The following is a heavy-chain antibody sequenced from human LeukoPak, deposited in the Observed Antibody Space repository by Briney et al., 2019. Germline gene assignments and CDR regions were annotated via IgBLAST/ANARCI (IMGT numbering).Heavy chain of an antibody. D-gene: IGHD3-16*01. J-gene: IGHJ6*03. V-gene: IGHV1-46*01. CDR2: INPSDGAT. CDR1: GYTFTMYY. Sequence: ASVKVSCKASGYTFTMYYIHWVRQAPGQGLEWMGMINPSDGATTYAQRFQGRVTMTRDMSTTTVYMDLRSLRSEDPAVYFCAREQGGERSGGVGGLFASYYTYYYMDVWGRGTTVTVSS. CDR3: AREQGGERSGGVGGLFASYYTYYYMDV.